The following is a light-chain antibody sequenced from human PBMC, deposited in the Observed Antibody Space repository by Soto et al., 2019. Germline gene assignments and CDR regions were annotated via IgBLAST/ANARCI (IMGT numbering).Light chain of an antibody. V-gene: IGKV3-20*01. CDR2: GAS. Sequence: EIVFTQSPGTLSLSPGERATLSCRASQSVSSRSLAWYQQKPGQAPRLLISGASSRAADIPDRFSGSGSGTDFTLTINRXEPEDFAVYYCQQYDSSPRTFGQGTKVDTK. J-gene: IGKJ1*01. CDR3: QQYDSSPRT. CDR1: QSVSSRS.